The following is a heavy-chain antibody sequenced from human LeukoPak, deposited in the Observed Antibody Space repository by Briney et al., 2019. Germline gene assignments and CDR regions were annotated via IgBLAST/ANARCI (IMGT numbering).Heavy chain of an antibody. J-gene: IGHJ4*02. CDR3: ARLGSLGVTLVWGGPSRTTIDY. CDR2: INPSSGVT. Sequence: ASVKVSCKPSGYPFTTYYIQGARQAPGQGPEWLGWINPSSGVTDYAQKFQGRVTMTRDTSTNTAYMELTSLRSDDTAVYYCARLGSLGVTLVWGGPSRTTIDYWGQGTLVTVSS. D-gene: IGHD3-16*01. CDR1: GYPFTTYY. V-gene: IGHV1-2*02.